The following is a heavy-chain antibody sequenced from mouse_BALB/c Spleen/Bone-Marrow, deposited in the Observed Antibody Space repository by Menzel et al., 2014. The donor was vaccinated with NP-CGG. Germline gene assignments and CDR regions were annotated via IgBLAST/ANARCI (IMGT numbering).Heavy chain of an antibody. J-gene: IGHJ2*01. D-gene: IGHD2-3*01. CDR3: TRTYEYFDY. CDR1: GYTFTSYW. V-gene: IGHV1-69*02. CDR2: IYPSDDYT. Sequence: QVQLQQSGAELVRPGASVKLSCKASGYTFTSYWINWVKQRPGQGLEWIGNIYPSDDYTNYNQKFKDKATLTVDKPSSTAYMQLSSPTSEDSAVYYCTRTYEYFDYWGQGTTLTVSS.